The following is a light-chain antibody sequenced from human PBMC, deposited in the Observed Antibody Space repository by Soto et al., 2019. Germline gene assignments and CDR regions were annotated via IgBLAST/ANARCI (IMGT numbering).Light chain of an antibody. CDR3: SSYSARSPPYV. V-gene: IGLV2-14*01. Sequence: QSVLTQPASVSASPGQSITISCTGTSTDVGGYDYVSWYQHHPGTAPKLVIYEVSNRPSGVSDRISGSKSGNTASLTISGLQTEDEADYHCSSYSARSPPYVFGTGTKVTVL. CDR1: STDVGGYDY. CDR2: EVS. J-gene: IGLJ1*01.